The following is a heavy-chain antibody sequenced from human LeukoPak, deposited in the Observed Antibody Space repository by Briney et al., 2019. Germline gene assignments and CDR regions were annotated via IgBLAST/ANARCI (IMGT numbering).Heavy chain of an antibody. CDR3: ARGPSGVITFGGVIVHSFDY. CDR1: GFTFISYS. J-gene: IGHJ4*02. D-gene: IGHD3-16*02. V-gene: IGHV3-21*01. CDR2: ISSSSSCI. Sequence: GGSLRLSCAASGFTFISYSMNWVRQAPGKGLEWVSSISSSSSCIYYADSVKGRFTISRDNAKNSLYLQMNSLRAEDTAVYYCARGPSGVITFGGVIVHSFDYWGQGTLVTVSS.